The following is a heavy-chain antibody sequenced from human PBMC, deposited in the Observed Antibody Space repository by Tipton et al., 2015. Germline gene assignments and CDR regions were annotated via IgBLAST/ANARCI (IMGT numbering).Heavy chain of an antibody. CDR3: ARQGTSGWPFGYHYGMDV. Sequence: VQLVQSGAEVKKSGESPMISCQCSGYSFTSHWISWVRQTPGKGLEWMVRIDPSDSYTNYSPSFEGHVTISVNKSISTAFLQWSSLKASDTAMYYCARQGTSGWPFGYHYGMDVWGQGTTVTVSS. D-gene: IGHD3-16*01. V-gene: IGHV5-10-1*01. CDR2: IDPSDSYT. CDR1: GYSFTSHW. J-gene: IGHJ6*02.